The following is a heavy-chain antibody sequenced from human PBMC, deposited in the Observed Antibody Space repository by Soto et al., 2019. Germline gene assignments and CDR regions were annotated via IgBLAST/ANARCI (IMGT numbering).Heavy chain of an antibody. J-gene: IGHJ4*02. CDR2: ISGGGSDR. V-gene: IGHV3-23*01. CDR1: GFTFSSYA. D-gene: IGHD6-13*01. CDR3: ARSLFIASTDTEPFDS. Sequence: EVQLLESGGGLVQPGGSLTLSCAASGFTFSSYAMSWVRQAPGKGLEWVSAISGGGSDRFYADSVRGRFTISRDNSRNTLYLHMNSLRAEDTAVHYCARSLFIASTDTEPFDSWGQGTLVTVSS.